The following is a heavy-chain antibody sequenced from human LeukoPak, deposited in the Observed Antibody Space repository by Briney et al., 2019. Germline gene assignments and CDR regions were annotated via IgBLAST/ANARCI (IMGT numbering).Heavy chain of an antibody. CDR3: ASFPRKGIFGVVTNWLDP. CDR1: GGSISSSSYY. CDR2: IYYSGST. V-gene: IGHV4-39*01. J-gene: IGHJ5*02. Sequence: PSETLSLTCTVSGGSISSSSYYWGWIRQPPGKGLEWIGSIYYSGSTYYNPSLKSRVTISVDTSKNQFSLKLSSVTAADTAVYYCASFPRKGIFGVVTNWLDPWGQGTLVTVSS. D-gene: IGHD3-3*01.